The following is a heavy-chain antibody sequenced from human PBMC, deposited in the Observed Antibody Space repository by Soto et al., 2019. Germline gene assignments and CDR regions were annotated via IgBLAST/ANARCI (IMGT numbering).Heavy chain of an antibody. Sequence: QVQLAQSANEVKKPGASVRVSCKAAGYTFIRYGIAWVRQAPGQGLEWMGWMSPYNDYTVYAQKFQGRVSMTADTSTRTVYMNLWGLKSDDTAVYYCARGGYYDNSWGKLSHYGLDVWGQGTSVSVSS. V-gene: IGHV1-18*01. CDR1: GYTFIRYG. CDR2: MSPYNDYT. D-gene: IGHD3-16*01. J-gene: IGHJ6*02. CDR3: ARGGYYDNSWGKLSHYGLDV.